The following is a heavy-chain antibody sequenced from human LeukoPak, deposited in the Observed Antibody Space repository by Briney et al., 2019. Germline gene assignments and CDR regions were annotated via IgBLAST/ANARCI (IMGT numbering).Heavy chain of an antibody. CDR3: ARSCGSDCYHKVPGDY. CDR1: GVPLSILR. Sequence: GGSLRLSCAASGVPLSILRMQWVREPRGKGLVWFSRITADGTATTYADSVEGRFTISRDNAKNTPYLEMNSLRAEDTAVYYCARSCGSDCYHKVPGDYWGQGTLVTVSS. J-gene: IGHJ4*02. D-gene: IGHD2-21*02. V-gene: IGHV3-74*03. CDR2: ITADGTAT.